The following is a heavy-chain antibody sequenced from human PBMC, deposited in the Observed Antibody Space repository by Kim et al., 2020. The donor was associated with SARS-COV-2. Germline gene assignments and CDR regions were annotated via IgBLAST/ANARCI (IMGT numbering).Heavy chain of an antibody. V-gene: IGHV3-33*08. D-gene: IGHD3-16*01. CDR2: IWYDGSKK. Sequence: GGSLRLSCAASGFTFSSYGMHWVRQAPGKGLEWVAVIWYDGSKKYYADSVKGRFTISRDNSKNTLDLQMNSLRAEDTAVYYCARDRWEIGGKLLDYWGQGTLVTVSS. CDR3: ARDRWEIGGKLLDY. J-gene: IGHJ4*02. CDR1: GFTFSSYG.